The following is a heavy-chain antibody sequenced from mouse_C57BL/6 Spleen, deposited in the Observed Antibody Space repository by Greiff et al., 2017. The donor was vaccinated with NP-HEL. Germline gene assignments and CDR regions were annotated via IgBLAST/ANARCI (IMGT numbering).Heavy chain of an antibody. D-gene: IGHD1-1*01. CDR3: TRDPIYYGHYFDY. V-gene: IGHV5-9-1*02. CDR2: ISSGGDYI. CDR1: GFTFSSYA. Sequence: EVMLVESGEGLVKPGGSLKLSCAASGFTFSSYAMSWVRQTPEKRLEWVAYISSGGDYIYYADTVKGRFTISRDNARNTLYLQMSSLKSEDTAMYYGTRDPIYYGHYFDYWGQGTTLTVSS. J-gene: IGHJ2*01.